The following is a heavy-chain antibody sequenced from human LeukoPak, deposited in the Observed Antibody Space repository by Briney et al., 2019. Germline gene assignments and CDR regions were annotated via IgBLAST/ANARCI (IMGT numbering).Heavy chain of an antibody. CDR2: IRSKAYGGTT. Sequence: PGGSLRLSCTASGFTFGDYAMSWVRQAPGKGLEWVGFIRSKAYGGTTEYAASVKGRFTISRDDSKSIAYLQMNSLKTEDTAVYYCTRGEMYYDFWSGYYSDYWGQGTLVTVSS. CDR3: TRGEMYYDFWSGYYSDY. V-gene: IGHV3-49*04. CDR1: GFTFGDYA. J-gene: IGHJ4*02. D-gene: IGHD3-3*01.